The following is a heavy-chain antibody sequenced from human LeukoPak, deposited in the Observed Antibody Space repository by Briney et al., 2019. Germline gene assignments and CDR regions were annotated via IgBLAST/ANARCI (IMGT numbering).Heavy chain of an antibody. CDR2: IYPGDSDT. D-gene: IGHD3-22*01. CDR1: GYSFTSYW. J-gene: IGHJ4*02. CDR3: ARSKLSYYDSSGYYYSGGSGFDY. Sequence: GESLKISCKGSGYSFTSYWIGWVRQMPGKGLEWMGIIYPGDSDTRYSPSFQGQVTISAGKSISTAYLQWSSLKASDTAMYYCARSKLSYYDSSGYYYSGGSGFDYWGQGTLVTVSS. V-gene: IGHV5-51*01.